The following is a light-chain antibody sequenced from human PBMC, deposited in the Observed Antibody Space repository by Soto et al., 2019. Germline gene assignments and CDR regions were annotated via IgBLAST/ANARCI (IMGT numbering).Light chain of an antibody. J-gene: IGLJ2*01. CDR1: RSNIGEKY. CDR3: GTWDVSLSAGV. CDR2: DND. V-gene: IGLV1-51*01. Sequence: QSVLTQPPSVSAAPGQKVTISCSGSRSNIGEKYVSWYQQFPGTAPKLLIYDNDKRPSEIPDRFSGSKSGTSATLGITGLQTGDEADYYCGTWDVSLSAGVFGGGTKLTVL.